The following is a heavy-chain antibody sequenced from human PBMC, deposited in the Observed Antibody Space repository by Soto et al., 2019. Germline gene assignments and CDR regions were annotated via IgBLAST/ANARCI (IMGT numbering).Heavy chain of an antibody. V-gene: IGHV3-53*02. CDR3: ASEVSSQAVAGANYFDY. CDR2: IYSGGST. D-gene: IGHD6-19*01. CDR1: GFTVSSNY. J-gene: IGHJ4*01. Sequence: EVQLVETGGGLIQPGGSLRLSCAASGFTVSSNYMSWVRQAPGKGLEWVSVIYSGGSTYYADSVKGRFTISRDNSKNTLYLEMNTLRAEDTAVYYCASEVSSQAVAGANYFDYWGHGTLVTVSS.